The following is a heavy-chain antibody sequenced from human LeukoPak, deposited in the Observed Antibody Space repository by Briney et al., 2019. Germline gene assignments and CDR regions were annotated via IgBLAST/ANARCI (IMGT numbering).Heavy chain of an antibody. D-gene: IGHD4-11*01. CDR2: IYYSGST. V-gene: IGHV4-61*01. CDR1: GYSISSGYY. J-gene: IGHJ5*02. CDR3: ARAFTVTQALWFDP. Sequence: SETLSLTCTVSGYSISSGYYWGWIRQPPGKGLEWIGYIYYSGSTNYNPSLKSRVTISVDTSKNQFSLKLSSVTAADTAVYYCARAFTVTQALWFDPWGQGTLVTVSS.